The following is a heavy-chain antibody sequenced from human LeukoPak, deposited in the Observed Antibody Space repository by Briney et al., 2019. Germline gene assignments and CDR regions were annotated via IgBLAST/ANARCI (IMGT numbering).Heavy chain of an antibody. CDR2: IYYSGST. CDR1: GGSISSYY. D-gene: IGHD6-19*01. Sequence: PSETLSLTCTASGGSISSYYWSWIRQPPGKGLEWTGYIYYSGSTNYNPSLKSRVTISVDTSKNQFSLKLSSVTAADTAVYYCARKPSFSSGWYWFDPWGQGTLVTVSS. CDR3: ARKPSFSSGWYWFDP. J-gene: IGHJ5*02. V-gene: IGHV4-59*08.